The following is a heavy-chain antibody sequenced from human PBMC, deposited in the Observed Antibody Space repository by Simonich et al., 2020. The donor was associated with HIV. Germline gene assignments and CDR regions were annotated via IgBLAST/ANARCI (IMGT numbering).Heavy chain of an antibody. D-gene: IGHD5-18*01. CDR3: AKDRGYSYGYSAFDI. CDR2: ISWNSGSI. V-gene: IGHV3-9*03. CDR1: GFTFDDYA. Sequence: EVQLVESGGGLVQPGRSLRLSCAASGFTFDDYAMHWVRQAPGKGREWVSGISWNSGSIGYADSVKGRFTISRDNAKNSLYLQMNSLRAEDMALYYCAKDRGYSYGYSAFDIWGQGTMVTVSS. J-gene: IGHJ3*02.